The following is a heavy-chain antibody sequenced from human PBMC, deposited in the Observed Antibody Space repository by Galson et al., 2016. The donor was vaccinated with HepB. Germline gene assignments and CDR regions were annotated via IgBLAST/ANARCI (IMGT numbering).Heavy chain of an antibody. CDR3: ARLSNGWIRFDS. J-gene: IGHJ4*02. D-gene: IGHD6-19*01. CDR2: INHSGYT. Sequence: LTCVVDGGSFSAYQWAWIRQSPGRGLEWIGEINHSGYTNYNPSLGSRVTISIDTSRNQFSLRMTSVAAADTAFYYCARLSNGWIRFDSWGQGSLVTVSS. CDR1: GGSFSAYQ. V-gene: IGHV4-34*01.